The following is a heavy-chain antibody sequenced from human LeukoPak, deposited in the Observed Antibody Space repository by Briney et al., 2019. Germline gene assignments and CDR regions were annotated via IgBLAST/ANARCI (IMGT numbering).Heavy chain of an antibody. CDR2: INPYSGDT. D-gene: IGHD6-13*01. CDR3: ARDQGSLTRSWYAGY. Sequence: ASVKVSCKASGYTFTGYHIHWVRQAPGQGPEWMGRINPYSGDTNFAQKFQARVTMTRDTSVTTAYMDLSSLTPEDTAVYFCARDQGSLTRSWYAGYWGERTRVTVSS. J-gene: IGHJ4*02. V-gene: IGHV1-2*06. CDR1: GYTFTGYH.